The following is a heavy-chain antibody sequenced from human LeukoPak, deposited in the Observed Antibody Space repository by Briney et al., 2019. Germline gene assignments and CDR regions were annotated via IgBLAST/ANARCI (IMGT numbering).Heavy chain of an antibody. J-gene: IGHJ3*02. CDR2: ISSSSSYI. CDR1: GFTFSSYS. CDR3: ASWDGYNGGAFDI. V-gene: IGHV3-21*01. D-gene: IGHD5-24*01. Sequence: GGSLRLSCAASGFTFSSYSMNWVRQAPGKGLEWVSSISSSSSYIYYADSVKGRFTISRDNAKNSLYLQMNSLRAEDTAVYYCASWDGYNGGAFDIWGQGTMVTVSS.